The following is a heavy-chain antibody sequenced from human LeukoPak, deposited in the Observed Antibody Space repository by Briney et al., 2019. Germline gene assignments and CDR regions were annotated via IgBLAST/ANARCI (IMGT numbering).Heavy chain of an antibody. CDR3: ARGRTFDN. CDR2: IYDRGST. Sequence: PSQTLSXTCTVSGXSXSSYYXXXIXXPPGKGPEWIGNIYDRGSTKYNPSLKSRVTISVDTSKNQFSLRLSSVTAADTAVYYCARGRTFDNGGQGTLVTVSS. J-gene: IGHJ4*02. CDR1: GXSXSSYY. V-gene: IGHV4-59*01.